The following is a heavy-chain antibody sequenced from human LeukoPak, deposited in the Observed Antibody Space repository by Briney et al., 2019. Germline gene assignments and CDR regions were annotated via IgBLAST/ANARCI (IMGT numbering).Heavy chain of an antibody. J-gene: IGHJ4*01. CDR2: IYYTGST. V-gene: IGHV4-59*12. CDR3: ARDFRDNYMLFDY. CDR1: GGSISSYY. D-gene: IGHD1-1*01. Sequence: SETLSLTCTVSGGSISSYYWSWIRQPPEKGLEWIGTIYYTGSTYYNPSLKSRVTISLDTSKNQFSLKLTSVTAADTAVYYCARDFRDNYMLFDYWGQGSLVIVSS.